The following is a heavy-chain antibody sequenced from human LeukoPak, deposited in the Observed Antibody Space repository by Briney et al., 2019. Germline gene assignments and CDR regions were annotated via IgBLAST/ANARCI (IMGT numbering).Heavy chain of an antibody. CDR2: ISSSGSTI. Sequence: PGGSLRLSCAASGFTFSSYWMHWVRQAPGKGLEWVSYISSSGSTIYYADSVKGRFTISRDNAKNSLYLQMNSLRAEDTAVYYCAREGGSYYYYYYMDVWGKGTTVTISS. CDR3: AREGGSYYYYYYMDV. J-gene: IGHJ6*03. D-gene: IGHD1-26*01. V-gene: IGHV3-48*04. CDR1: GFTFSSYW.